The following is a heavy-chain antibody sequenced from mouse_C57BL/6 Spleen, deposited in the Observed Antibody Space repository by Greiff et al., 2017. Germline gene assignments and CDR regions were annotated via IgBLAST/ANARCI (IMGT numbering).Heavy chain of an antibody. D-gene: IGHD2-1*01. CDR3: ARRGIGNYWYFDV. V-gene: IGHV1-22*01. J-gene: IGHJ1*03. CDR2: INPNNGGT. CDR1: GYTFTDYN. Sequence: VQLQQSGPELVKPGASVKMSCKASGYTFTDYNMHWVKQSHGKSLEWIGYINPNNGGTSYNQKFKGKATLTVNKSSSTAYMELRSLTSEESAVYYCARRGIGNYWYFDVWGTGTTVTVSS.